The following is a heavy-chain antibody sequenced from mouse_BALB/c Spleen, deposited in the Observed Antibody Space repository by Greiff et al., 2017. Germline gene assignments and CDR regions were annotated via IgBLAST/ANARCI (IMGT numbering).Heavy chain of an antibody. V-gene: IGHV1-15*01. Sequence: VQLQQSGAELVRPGASVTLSCKASGYTFTDYEMHWVKQTPVHGLEWIGAIDPETGGTAYNQKFKGKATLTADKSSSTAYMELRSLTSEDSAVYYCTRDGNYKGSYYFDYWGQGTTLTVSS. CDR1: GYTFTDYE. D-gene: IGHD2-1*01. CDR3: TRDGNYKGSYYFDY. J-gene: IGHJ2*01. CDR2: IDPETGGT.